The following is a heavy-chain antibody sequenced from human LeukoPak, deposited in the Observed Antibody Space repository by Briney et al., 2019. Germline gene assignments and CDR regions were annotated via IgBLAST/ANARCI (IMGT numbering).Heavy chain of an antibody. D-gene: IGHD3-9*01. V-gene: IGHV6-1*01. CDR1: GHSVSSNNGA. Sequence: SQTLSLTCAISGHSVSSNNGAWNWIRQSPSRGLEWLGRTYYRSKWYNDYAESLISRITISPVTSKNQFSLQLYSVTPEDTAVYYCARDVGTTGWHTFDYWGQGTLVTVSS. CDR2: TYYRSKWYN. J-gene: IGHJ4*02. CDR3: ARDVGTTGWHTFDY.